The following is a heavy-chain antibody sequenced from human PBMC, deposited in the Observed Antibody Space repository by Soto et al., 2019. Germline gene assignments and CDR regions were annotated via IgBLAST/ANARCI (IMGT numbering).Heavy chain of an antibody. CDR3: ARDHGSGWYPDAFDI. D-gene: IGHD6-19*01. V-gene: IGHV1-18*01. CDR1: GYTFTSYG. CDR2: ISAYNGNT. J-gene: IGHJ3*02. Sequence: GASVKVSCKASGYTFTSYGISWVRQAPGQGLEWMGWISAYNGNTNYAQKLQGRVTMTTDTSTSTAYMELRSLRSDDTAVYYCARDHGSGWYPDAFDIWGQGTMVTVSS.